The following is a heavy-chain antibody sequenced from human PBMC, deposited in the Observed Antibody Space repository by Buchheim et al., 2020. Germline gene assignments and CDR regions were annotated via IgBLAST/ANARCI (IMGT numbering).Heavy chain of an antibody. D-gene: IGHD2-2*01. Sequence: QVQLVESGGGVVQPGRSLRLSCAASGFTFSSYGMHWVRQAPGKGLEWVAVIWYDGSNKYYADSVKGRFTISRDNSKNTLYLQMNSLRAEDTAVYYCARDPVTAAYQQPWFDPWGQGTL. V-gene: IGHV3-33*01. CDR3: ARDPVTAAYQQPWFDP. CDR2: IWYDGSNK. CDR1: GFTFSSYG. J-gene: IGHJ5*02.